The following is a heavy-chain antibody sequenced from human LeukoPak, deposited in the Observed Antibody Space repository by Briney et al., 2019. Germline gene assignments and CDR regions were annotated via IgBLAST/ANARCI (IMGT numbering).Heavy chain of an antibody. V-gene: IGHV4-59*12. D-gene: IGHD2-15*01. CDR1: GGSISSYY. CDR3: ARSGYCSGGSCYAGKPSALPR. J-gene: IGHJ4*02. Sequence: SETLSLTCTVSGGSISSYYWSWIRQPPGKGLEWIGYIYYSGSTNYNPSLKSRVTISVDVSKNQFSLKLSSVTAADTAVYYCARSGYCSGGSCYAGKPSALPRWGQGTLVTVSS. CDR2: IYYSGST.